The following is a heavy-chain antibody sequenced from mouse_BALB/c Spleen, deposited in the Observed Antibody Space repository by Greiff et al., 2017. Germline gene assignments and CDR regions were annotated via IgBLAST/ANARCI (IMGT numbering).Heavy chain of an antibody. CDR3: ARDYYGDAMDY. Sequence: EVNVVESGGGLVQPGGSLRLSCATSGFTFTDYYMSWVRQPPGKALEWLGFIRNKANGYTTEYSASVKGRFTISRDNSQSILYLQMNTLRAEDSATYYCARDYYGDAMDYWGQGTSVTVSS. J-gene: IGHJ4*01. D-gene: IGHD1-1*01. CDR1: GFTFTDYY. V-gene: IGHV7-3*02. CDR2: IRNKANGYTT.